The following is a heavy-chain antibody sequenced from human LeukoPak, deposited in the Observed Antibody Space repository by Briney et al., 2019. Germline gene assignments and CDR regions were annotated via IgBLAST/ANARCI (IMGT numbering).Heavy chain of an antibody. V-gene: IGHV3-23*01. CDR2: IRGSGRTT. Sequence: GGSLRLSCAASGFTFTSYAMYWVRQAPGKVLERVSVIRGSGRTTYYADSVKGRFTISRDNSKNTLYLPMHSLRAEDTAVYYCARTRDLYSYDIIHFDYWGQGTLVTVSS. CDR3: ARTRDLYSYDIIHFDY. CDR1: GFTFTSYA. D-gene: IGHD5-18*01. J-gene: IGHJ4*02.